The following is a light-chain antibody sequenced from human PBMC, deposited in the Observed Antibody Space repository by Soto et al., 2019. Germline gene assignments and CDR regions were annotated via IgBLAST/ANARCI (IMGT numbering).Light chain of an antibody. CDR2: EVS. V-gene: IGLV2-14*01. Sequence: QSALTQSASVSGSPGQSITISCTGTSSDIGGYNYVSWYQQHPDKAPKLMIFEVSNRPSGVSNRFSGSKSGNTASLTISGLLPEDEADYYCSSYTTSSTVAVGGGTQLTVL. CDR1: SSDIGGYNY. CDR3: SSYTTSSTVA. J-gene: IGLJ2*01.